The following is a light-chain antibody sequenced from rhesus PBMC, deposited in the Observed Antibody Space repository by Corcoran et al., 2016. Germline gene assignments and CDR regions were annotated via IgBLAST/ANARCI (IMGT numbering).Light chain of an antibody. Sequence: DIQMTQSPSSLSASVGDTVTITCRASQSISSWLAWYQQKPGKAPKLLIYKASTLQSGVPSRFSGSVSGTDFTLNINSLQSEDFATYYCQQYSSSPFTFGPGTKLDIK. V-gene: IGKV1-22*01. CDR3: QQYSSSPFT. CDR2: KAS. J-gene: IGKJ3*01. CDR1: QSISSW.